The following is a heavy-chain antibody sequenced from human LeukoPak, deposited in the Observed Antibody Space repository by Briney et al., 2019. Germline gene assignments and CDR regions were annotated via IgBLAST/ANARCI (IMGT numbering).Heavy chain of an antibody. Sequence: SETLSLTCTVSGGSISSYYWSWIRQPPGKGLEWIGYIYYSGSTNYKPSLKSRVTISVDTAKNHVSLSLSSVTAADTAVYYCARQSVDFWTDYAKNWFDPWGQGTLVTVSS. D-gene: IGHD3/OR15-3a*01. CDR3: ARQSVDFWTDYAKNWFDP. V-gene: IGHV4-59*01. CDR1: GGSISSYY. J-gene: IGHJ5*02. CDR2: IYYSGST.